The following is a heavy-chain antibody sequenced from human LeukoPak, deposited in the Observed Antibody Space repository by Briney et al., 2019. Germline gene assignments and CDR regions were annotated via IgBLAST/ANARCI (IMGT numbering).Heavy chain of an antibody. CDR1: GFTFSSYD. CDR3: ATSSGPSYNILTGTYDY. V-gene: IGHV3-23*01. CDR2: ISASGGST. J-gene: IGHJ4*02. Sequence: GGSLRLSCAASGFTFSSYDMNWVRQAPGKVLEWVSAISASGGSTKYADSVKGRLTNSRDNSKNTLYLQMNSLRAEDTAVYYCATSSGPSYNILTGTYDYWGQGTLVTVSS. D-gene: IGHD3-9*01.